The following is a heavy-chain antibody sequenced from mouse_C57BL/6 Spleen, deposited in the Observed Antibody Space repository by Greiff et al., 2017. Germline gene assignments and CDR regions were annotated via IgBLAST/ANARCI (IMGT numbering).Heavy chain of an antibody. D-gene: IGHD2-3*01. CDR2: IYPGNSDT. CDR3: TRGGDGELFDY. Sequence: VHVKQSGTVLARPGASVKMSCKTSGYTFTSYWMHWVKQRPGQGLEWIGAIYPGNSDTSYNQKFKGKAKLTAGTSASTAYMELSSLTNEDSAVYYCTRGGDGELFDYWGQGTTLTVSS. J-gene: IGHJ2*01. V-gene: IGHV1-5*01. CDR1: GYTFTSYW.